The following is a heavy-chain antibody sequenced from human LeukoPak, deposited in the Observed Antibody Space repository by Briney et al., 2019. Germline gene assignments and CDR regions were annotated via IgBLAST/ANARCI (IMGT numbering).Heavy chain of an antibody. V-gene: IGHV4-61*01. CDR2: IYYSGST. J-gene: IGHJ4*02. CDR1: GGSVSSGSYY. D-gene: IGHD2-15*01. Sequence: SQTLSLTCTVSGGSVSSGSYYWSWIRQPPGKGLEWIGYIYYSGSTNYNPSLKSRVTISVDTSKNQFSLKLSSVTAADTAVYYCASHRGYCSGGSCPGFDYWGQGTLVTVSS. CDR3: ASHRGYCSGGSCPGFDY.